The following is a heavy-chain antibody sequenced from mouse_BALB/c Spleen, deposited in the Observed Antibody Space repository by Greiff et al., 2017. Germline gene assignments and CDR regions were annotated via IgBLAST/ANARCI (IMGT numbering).Heavy chain of an antibody. J-gene: IGHJ2*01. CDR1: GYSITSDYA. CDR3: ARNYSSSYEFYFDY. V-gene: IGHV3-2*02. Sequence: EVKLMESGPGLVKPSQSLSLTCTVTGYSITSDYAWNWIRQFPGNKLEWMGYISYSGSTSYNPSLKSRISITRDTSKNQFFLQLNSVTTEDTATYYSARNYSSSYEFYFDYWGQGTTLTVSS. D-gene: IGHD1-1*01. CDR2: ISYSGST.